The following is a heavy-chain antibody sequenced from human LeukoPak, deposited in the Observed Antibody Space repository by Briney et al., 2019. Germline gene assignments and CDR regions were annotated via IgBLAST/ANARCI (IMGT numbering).Heavy chain of an antibody. CDR3: ASHYDILTGYIDY. J-gene: IGHJ4*02. D-gene: IGHD3-9*01. CDR1: GFTFSSYA. Sequence: GASLRLSCAASGFTFSSYAMSWVRQAPGKGLEWVSAISGSGGSTYYAHSVKGRFTISRDNSKNTLYLQMNSLRAEDTAVYYCASHYDILTGYIDYWGQGTLVTVSS. CDR2: ISGSGGST. V-gene: IGHV3-23*01.